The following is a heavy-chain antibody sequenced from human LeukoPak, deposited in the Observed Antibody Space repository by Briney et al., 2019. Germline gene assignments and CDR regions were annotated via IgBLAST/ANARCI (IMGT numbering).Heavy chain of an antibody. CDR3: ARVQTSLGDSSGYYFDY. CDR2: IYHSGST. CDR1: GGSISSSNW. J-gene: IGHJ4*02. V-gene: IGHV4-4*02. D-gene: IGHD3-22*01. Sequence: SETLSLTCAVSGGSISSSNWWSWVRQPPGKGLEWIGEIYHSGSTNYNPSLKSRATISVDKSKNQFSLKLSSVTAADTAVYYCARVQTSLGDSSGYYFDYWGQGTLVTVSS.